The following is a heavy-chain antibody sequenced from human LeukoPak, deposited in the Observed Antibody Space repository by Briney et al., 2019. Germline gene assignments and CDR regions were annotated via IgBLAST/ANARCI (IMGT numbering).Heavy chain of an antibody. J-gene: IGHJ4*02. CDR2: INPNSGGT. V-gene: IGHV1-2*02. CDR1: GYTFTTYY. D-gene: IGHD6-13*01. Sequence: ASVKVSCKASGYTFTTYYIYWVRQAPGQGLEWMGWINPNSGGTNFAQNFQGRVTMTRDRSISTAYMELSRLRSDDTAVYYCARSTIAAANDDYWGQGTLVTVSS. CDR3: ARSTIAAANDDY.